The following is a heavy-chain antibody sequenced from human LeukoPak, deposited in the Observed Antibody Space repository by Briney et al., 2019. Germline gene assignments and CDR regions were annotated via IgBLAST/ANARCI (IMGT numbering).Heavy chain of an antibody. V-gene: IGHV3-23*01. J-gene: IGHJ4*02. D-gene: IGHD6-13*01. Sequence: GGSLRLSCAASGFTIRSYGMSWVRQAPGKGLQWVSSIGSDDYITYYADSVEGRFTISRDYSRNTLNLQMNSLRAEDTAVYYCAKRIAYSTRAIDYWGQGTLVTVSS. CDR1: GFTIRSYG. CDR3: AKRIAYSTRAIDY. CDR2: IGSDDYIT.